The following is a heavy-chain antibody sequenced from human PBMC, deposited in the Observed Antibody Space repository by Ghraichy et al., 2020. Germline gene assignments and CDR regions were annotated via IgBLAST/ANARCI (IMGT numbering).Heavy chain of an antibody. D-gene: IGHD2-2*01. J-gene: IGHJ5*02. CDR1: GGSVSSGSYY. V-gene: IGHV4-61*01. Sequence: SETLSLTCTVSGGSVSSGSYYWSWIRQPPGKGLEWIGYIYYSGSTNYNPSLKSRVTISVDTSKNQFSLKLSSVTAADTAMYYCARGGYCSSTSCSPPRWFDPWGQGTLVTVSS. CDR3: ARGGYCSSTSCSPPRWFDP. CDR2: IYYSGST.